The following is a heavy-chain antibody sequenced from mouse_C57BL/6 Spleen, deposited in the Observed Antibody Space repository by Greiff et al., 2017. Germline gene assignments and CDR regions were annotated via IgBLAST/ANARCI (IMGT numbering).Heavy chain of an antibody. Sequence: DVKLQESGPGLVKPSQSLSLTCSVTGYSITSGYYWNWIRQFPGNKLEWMGYISYDGSNNYNPSLKNRISITRDTSKNQFFLKLNSVTTEDTATYYCARETTVVAKGFAYWGQGTLVTVSA. CDR3: ARETTVVAKGFAY. CDR1: GYSITSGYY. V-gene: IGHV3-6*01. D-gene: IGHD1-1*01. J-gene: IGHJ3*01. CDR2: ISYDGSN.